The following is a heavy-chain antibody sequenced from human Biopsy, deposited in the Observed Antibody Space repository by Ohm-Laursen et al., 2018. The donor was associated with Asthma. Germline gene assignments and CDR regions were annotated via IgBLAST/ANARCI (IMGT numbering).Heavy chain of an antibody. V-gene: IGHV3-30*03. J-gene: IGHJ4*02. CDR3: ARGKTWGRSYYFDY. CDR1: GFTFSSYG. Sequence: SLRLSCAAFGFTFSSYGMHWVRQAPGKGLEWVAGIFFDGSNKYYADSVKGRFTISRDNSKDTLYLQVNSLRGDDTAVYYCARGKTWGRSYYFDYWGQGTLVTVSS. D-gene: IGHD6-6*01. CDR2: IFFDGSNK.